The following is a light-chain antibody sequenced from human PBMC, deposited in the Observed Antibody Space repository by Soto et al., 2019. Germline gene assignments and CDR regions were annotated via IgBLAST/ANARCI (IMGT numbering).Light chain of an antibody. V-gene: IGLV2-14*01. CDR1: ISDVGGYNY. CDR2: DVS. J-gene: IGLJ2*01. CDR3: SSYTSSSTPVV. Sequence: QSALTEPASVSGSPGQSITISCAGTISDVGGYNYVSWYQQHPGKAPKLMIYDVSNRPSGDSNRFSGSKSGDTASLTISGLQAEDEADYYCSSYTSSSTPVVFGGGTKLTVL.